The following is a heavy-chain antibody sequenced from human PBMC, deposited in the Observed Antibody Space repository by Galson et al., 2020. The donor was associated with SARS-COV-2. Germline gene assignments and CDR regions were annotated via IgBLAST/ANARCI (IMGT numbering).Heavy chain of an antibody. Sequence: SETLSLTCTVSGGSISNYYWSWIRQPAGKGLEWIGRIYTSGTTNYNPSLKSRVTMSVDTSKNQFSLKLSSVTAADTAVYYCARDPLSRGRPGDYDVYYYYVMDVWGQGTTVTVSS. J-gene: IGHJ6*02. D-gene: IGHD4-17*01. V-gene: IGHV4-4*07. CDR1: GGSISNYY. CDR3: ARDPLSRGRPGDYDVYYYYVMDV. CDR2: IYTSGTT.